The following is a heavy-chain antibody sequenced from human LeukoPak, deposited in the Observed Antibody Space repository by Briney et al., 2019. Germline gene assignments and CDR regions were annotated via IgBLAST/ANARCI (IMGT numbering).Heavy chain of an antibody. CDR1: GGTFSSYA. V-gene: IGHV1-69*05. CDR2: IIHIFGTA. Sequence: ASVTVSCKASGGTFSSYAMSWVRQAPGQGLEWMGGIIHIFGTANYAQKFQGRVTITTDESTSTAYMELSSLRSEDTAVYYCASCHSYGYVYWLDPWGQGTLVTVSS. D-gene: IGHD5-18*01. CDR3: ASCHSYGYVYWLDP. J-gene: IGHJ5*02.